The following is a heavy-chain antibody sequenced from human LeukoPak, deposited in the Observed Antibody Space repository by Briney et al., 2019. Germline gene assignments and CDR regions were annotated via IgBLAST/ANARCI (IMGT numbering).Heavy chain of an antibody. CDR2: LYSSGST. V-gene: IGHV4-4*07. J-gene: IGHJ4*02. Sequence: PSETLSLTCTVSGGSISRDYWNWIRQPAGKGLEWIGRLYSSGSTIYNPSLKSRVTMSVDTSKNQFSLRLTSVTAADTAVYYCVRAAGPYFDYWGQGTLVTVSS. CDR3: VRAAGPYFDY. CDR1: GGSISRDY. D-gene: IGHD6-13*01.